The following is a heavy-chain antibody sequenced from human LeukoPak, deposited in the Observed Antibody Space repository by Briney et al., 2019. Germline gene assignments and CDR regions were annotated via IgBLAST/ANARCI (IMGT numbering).Heavy chain of an antibody. CDR3: GRGLHLLLRSPTNNGYYSGMDV. J-gene: IGHJ6*02. CDR1: GGSFTSYA. D-gene: IGHD3-16*01. V-gene: IGHV1-69*13. Sequence: ASVKVSCKASGGSFTSYAISWVRQAPGQGLEWMGGIIPIFGTANYAQKSQGRVTMPADESTSTAYMELSGLRSEDTAVYYCGRGLHLLLRSPTNNGYYSGMDVWGQRTTVTVSS. CDR2: IIPIFGTA.